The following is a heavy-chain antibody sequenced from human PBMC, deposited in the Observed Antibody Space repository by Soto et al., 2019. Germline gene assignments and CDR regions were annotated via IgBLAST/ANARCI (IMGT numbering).Heavy chain of an antibody. CDR1: GLTFSTTW. V-gene: IGHV3-7*03. CDR3: ARDLGYYASDGYFDY. D-gene: IGHD3-22*01. Sequence: PGGSLRLSCAVSGLTFSTTWMTWVRQAPGKGLEWLASINQDGSATYYVDSVKGRFTTSRDNAKNSLYLQMNSLRAEDTAVYYCARDLGYYASDGYFDYWGQGTLVTVSS. CDR2: INQDGSAT. J-gene: IGHJ4*02.